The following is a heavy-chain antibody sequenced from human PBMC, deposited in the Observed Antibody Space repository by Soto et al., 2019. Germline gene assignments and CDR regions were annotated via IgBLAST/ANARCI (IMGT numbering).Heavy chain of an antibody. D-gene: IGHD3-10*01. J-gene: IGHJ4*02. CDR1: GFTFSSYG. V-gene: IGHV3-30*03. CDR3: AAYDEWFGELPFDY. CDR2: ISYDGSNK. Sequence: QVQLVESGGGVVQPGRSLRLSCAASGFTFSSYGMHWVRQSPGKGLEWVAVISYDGSNKYYADSVKGRFTISRDNSKNTLYLQMNSLIAEDTAVYYCAAYDEWFGELPFDYWGQGTLVTVSS.